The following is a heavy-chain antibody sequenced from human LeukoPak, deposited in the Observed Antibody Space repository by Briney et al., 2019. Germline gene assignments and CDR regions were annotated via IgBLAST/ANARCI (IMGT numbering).Heavy chain of an antibody. Sequence: GSLRLSCAASGFTFGIYAMNWVRQPPGKGLEWIGEISHSGSTNYNTSLKSRVTISVDKSKKQFSLKLSSVTAADTAAYYCARVEVGGFDPWGQGTLVTVSS. CDR2: ISHSGST. CDR3: ARVEVGGFDP. CDR1: GFTFGIYA. D-gene: IGHD1-26*01. J-gene: IGHJ5*02. V-gene: IGHV4-4*02.